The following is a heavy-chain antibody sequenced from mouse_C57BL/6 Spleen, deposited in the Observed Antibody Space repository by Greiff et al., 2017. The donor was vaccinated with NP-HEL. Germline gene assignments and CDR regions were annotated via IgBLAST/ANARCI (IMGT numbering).Heavy chain of an antibody. J-gene: IGHJ4*01. CDR2: IYPGSGNT. Sequence: QVQLQQSGAELVRPGASVKLSCKASGYTFTDYYINWVKQRPGQGLEWIARIYPGSGNTYYNEKFKGKATLTAEKSSSTAYMQLSSLTSEDSAVYFCAIERGYAMDYWGQGTSVTVSS. CDR1: GYTFTDYY. V-gene: IGHV1-76*01. CDR3: AIERGYAMDY.